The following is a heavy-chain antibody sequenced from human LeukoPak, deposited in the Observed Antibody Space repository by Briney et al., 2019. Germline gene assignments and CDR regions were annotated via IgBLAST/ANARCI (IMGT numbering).Heavy chain of an antibody. Sequence: PGGSLRLSCAAFGFTFDDYAMHWVRQAPGKGLEWVSGISWNGIEIGCADSVRGRFTISRDNAKNSLYLQMNSLRAEDTALYYCVKGEIRAGYYGMDVWGQGTTVTVSS. V-gene: IGHV3-9*01. D-gene: IGHD3-10*01. CDR2: ISWNGIEI. CDR3: VKGEIRAGYYGMDV. J-gene: IGHJ6*02. CDR1: GFTFDDYA.